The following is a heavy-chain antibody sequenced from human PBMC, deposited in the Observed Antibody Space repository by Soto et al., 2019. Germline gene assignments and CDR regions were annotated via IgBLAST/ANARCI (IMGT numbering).Heavy chain of an antibody. V-gene: IGHV3-33*01. J-gene: IGHJ6*02. CDR3: ERDPRDSPGAYYYNYYALDV. D-gene: IGHD2-21*01. CDR2: IWHDGSEK. Sequence: PGGSLRLSCATSGFVFSSYVMQWVRQASGKGLEWVAAIWHDGSEKYYADLVKGRFTISRDNSKSTLYLQMNRLRAEDTAVYYCERDPRDSPGAYYYNYYALDVWGQGTTVTVSS. CDR1: GFVFSSYV.